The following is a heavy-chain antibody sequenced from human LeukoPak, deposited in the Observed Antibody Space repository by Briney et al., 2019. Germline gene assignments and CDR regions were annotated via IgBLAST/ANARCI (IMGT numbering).Heavy chain of an antibody. Sequence: AGGSLRLSFAASGFTFSSYEMNWVRQAPGKGLEWVSYISSSGSTIYYADSVKGRFTISRDSAKNSLYLQMNSLRAEDTAVYYCARPIIYYYYGMDVWGKGTTVTVSS. J-gene: IGHJ6*04. CDR2: ISSSGSTI. V-gene: IGHV3-48*03. CDR3: ARPIIYYYYGMDV. CDR1: GFTFSSYE.